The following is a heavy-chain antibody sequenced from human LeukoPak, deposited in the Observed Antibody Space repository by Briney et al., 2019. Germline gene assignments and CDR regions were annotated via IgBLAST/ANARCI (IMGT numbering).Heavy chain of an antibody. CDR1: GFTFNDYA. CDR3: ARDGSSWSNWLDP. D-gene: IGHD6-13*01. CDR2: ISGDGGST. Sequence: GGSLRLSCAVSGFTFNDYAMNWVRQPPGKGLEWVSFISGDGGSTFYADSVKGRFTVSRDNAKNTLYLQMDSLRAEDTAVYYCARDGSSWSNWLDPWGQGTLVTVSS. V-gene: IGHV3-43*02. J-gene: IGHJ5*02.